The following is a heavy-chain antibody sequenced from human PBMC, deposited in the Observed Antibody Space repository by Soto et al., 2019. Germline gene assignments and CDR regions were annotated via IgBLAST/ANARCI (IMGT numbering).Heavy chain of an antibody. J-gene: IGHJ3*02. D-gene: IGHD6-13*01. Sequence: QVQLVQSGAEVKKPGASVKVSCKASGYTFTSYGISWVRQAHGQGLEWMGWISAYNGNTNYAQKLQGRVTMTTDTSTSPAYMELRSLRSDDTAVYYCARAEGYSSSWYWVGAFDIWGQGTMVTVSS. V-gene: IGHV1-18*01. CDR2: ISAYNGNT. CDR3: ARAEGYSSSWYWVGAFDI. CDR1: GYTFTSYG.